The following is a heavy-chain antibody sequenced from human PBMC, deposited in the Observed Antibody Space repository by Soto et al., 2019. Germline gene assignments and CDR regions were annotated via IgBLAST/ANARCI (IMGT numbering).Heavy chain of an antibody. V-gene: IGHV3-33*08. J-gene: IGHJ4*02. CDR3: ARDQGVVIIKDH. Sequence: QVQLVESGGGVVQPGRSLRLSCAASGFTFRNHAMHSVRQAPGKGLEWVGLIWYDGTSKYYADSVKGRFTISRDNSKNTLYLEMNSLRVEDTAIYYCARDQGVVIIKDHWGQGTLVTVSS. CDR2: IWYDGTSK. D-gene: IGHD2-8*01. CDR1: GFTFRNHA.